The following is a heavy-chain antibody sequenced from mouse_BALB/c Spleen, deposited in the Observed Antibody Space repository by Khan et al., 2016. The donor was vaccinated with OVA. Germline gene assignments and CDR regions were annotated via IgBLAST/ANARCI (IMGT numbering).Heavy chain of an antibody. CDR1: GFTFSNYA. CDR3: ARDYWFAY. J-gene: IGHJ3*01. CDR2: ISSGGST. Sequence: EVELVESGGGLVQPGGSLKLSCAASGFTFSNYAMSWVRQTPEQRLEWVASISSGGSTNYPDRVKGRFTISRDNARNILYLQMSSLRSEDTAMYYCARDYWFAYWGQGTLVTVSA. V-gene: IGHV5-6-5*01.